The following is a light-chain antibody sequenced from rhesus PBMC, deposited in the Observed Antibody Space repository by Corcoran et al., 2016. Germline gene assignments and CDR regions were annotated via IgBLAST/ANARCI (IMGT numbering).Light chain of an antibody. Sequence: DIQMTQSPSSLSASVGDTVTIPCRASQSISSWLAWYQQKPGKAPNLLIYNASSLQSWVPSRFSGSGSGTDFTLTITSLQSEDFATYYCQQYSSTPYSFGQGTKVEIK. V-gene: IGKV1-22*01. CDR1: QSISSW. CDR2: NAS. CDR3: QQYSSTPYS. J-gene: IGKJ2*01.